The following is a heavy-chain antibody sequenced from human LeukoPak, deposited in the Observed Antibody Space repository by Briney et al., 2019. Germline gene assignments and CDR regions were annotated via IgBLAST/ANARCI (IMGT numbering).Heavy chain of an antibody. CDR3: ARNFHPGNWDY. CDR2: ISGYNGNT. D-gene: IGHD1-14*01. J-gene: IGHJ4*02. Sequence: ASVKVSCKASGYTLSSYGISWVRQAPGQGLEWMGWISGYNGNTNYAQKLQGRVTMTTDTSTSTAYMELRSLRSDDTAVYYCARNFHPGNWDYWGQGTLVTVSS. CDR1: GYTLSSYG. V-gene: IGHV1-18*01.